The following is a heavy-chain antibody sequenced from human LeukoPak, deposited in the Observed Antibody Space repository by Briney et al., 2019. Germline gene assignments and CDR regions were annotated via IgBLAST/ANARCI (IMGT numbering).Heavy chain of an antibody. CDR2: IYYSGST. CDR1: GGSISSSSYY. J-gene: IGHJ5*02. CDR3: ARAAFYLNWFDP. V-gene: IGHV4-39*07. Sequence: PSETLSLTCTVSGGSISSSSYYWGWIRQPPGKGLEWIGSIYYSGSTYYNPSLKSRVTISVDTSKNQFSLKLSSVTAADTAVYYCARAAFYLNWFDPWGQGTLVTVSS. D-gene: IGHD2/OR15-2a*01.